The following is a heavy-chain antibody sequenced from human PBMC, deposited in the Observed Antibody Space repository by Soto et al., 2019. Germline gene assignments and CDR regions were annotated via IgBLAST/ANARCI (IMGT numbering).Heavy chain of an antibody. V-gene: IGHV3-23*01. D-gene: IGHD3-9*01. CDR1: GFTFSSYA. CDR2: ISGSGGST. J-gene: IGHJ6*02. CDR3: AKCGGYDILTGYYRSVGMDV. Sequence: GGSLRLSCAASGFTFSSYAMSWVRQAPGKGLEWVSAISGSGGSTYYADSVKGRFTISRDNSKNTLYLQMNSLRADDTAVYYCAKCGGYDILTGYYRSVGMDVWGQETTVTVCS.